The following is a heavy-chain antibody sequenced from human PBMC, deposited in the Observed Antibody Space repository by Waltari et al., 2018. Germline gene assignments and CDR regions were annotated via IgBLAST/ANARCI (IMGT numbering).Heavy chain of an antibody. V-gene: IGHV1-2*02. J-gene: IGHJ4*02. CDR1: GYTFTGYY. CDR3: ATNYCDRISCSAYYFEC. Sequence: QVQLVQSGAEVKRPGASVNVSCKASGYTFTGYYVHRVRQAPGQGLEWMGWINPNSGETNYAQKFQGRATMTRDTSVSTAYMELSRLRSDDTAVYYCATNYCDRISCSAYYFECWGQGTLVAVSS. CDR2: INPNSGET. D-gene: IGHD3-22*01.